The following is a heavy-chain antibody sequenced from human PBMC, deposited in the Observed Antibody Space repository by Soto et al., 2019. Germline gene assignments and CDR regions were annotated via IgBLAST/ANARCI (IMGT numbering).Heavy chain of an antibody. Sequence: QVQLVQSGAEVKKPGSSVKVSCKASGGTFSSYAISWVRQAPGQGLEWMGGIIPIFGTANYAQKFQGRVTMTADESTSTAYMELSSLRSEDTAVYYCARGGRYCSGGSCYYAFDIWGQGTMVTVSS. V-gene: IGHV1-69*01. CDR1: GGTFSSYA. CDR2: IIPIFGTA. D-gene: IGHD2-15*01. J-gene: IGHJ3*02. CDR3: ARGGRYCSGGSCYYAFDI.